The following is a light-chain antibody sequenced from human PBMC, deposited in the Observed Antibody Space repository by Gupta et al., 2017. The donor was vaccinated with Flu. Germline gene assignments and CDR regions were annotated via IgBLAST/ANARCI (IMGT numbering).Light chain of an antibody. CDR3: QQYYSPPMT. J-gene: IGKJ1*01. V-gene: IGKV4-1*01. CDR1: QSCSLSCNNRHY. CDR2: WAS. Sequence: DTVMTQSLAPLAVSLGERATINCKTVQSCSLSCNNRHYLAWYHQKPRRTPNLLIYWASARSSGVPDRFSGSGSGTDFTLTISSLQAEDVTVYYCQQYYSPPMTFGQGTKVEIK.